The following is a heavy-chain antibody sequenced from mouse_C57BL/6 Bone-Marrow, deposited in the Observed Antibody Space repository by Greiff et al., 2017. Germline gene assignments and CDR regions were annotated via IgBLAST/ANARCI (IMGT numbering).Heavy chain of an antibody. V-gene: IGHV3-6*01. J-gene: IGHJ2*01. CDR1: GYSITSGYS. CDR2: ISYDGSN. CDR3: ARGHSN. Sequence: EVQLQQSGPGLVKPSQSLSLTCSVTGYSITSGYSWNWLRQFPGNKLEWMGYISYDGSNNYNPSLKNRISITRDTSKNQFFLKLNSVTTEDTATYYCARGHSNWGQGTTLTVSS.